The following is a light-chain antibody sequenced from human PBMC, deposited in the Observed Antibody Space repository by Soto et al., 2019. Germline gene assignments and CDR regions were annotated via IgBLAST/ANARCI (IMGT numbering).Light chain of an antibody. CDR2: HAS. V-gene: IGKV3-20*01. CDR3: QKYGDSPRS. J-gene: IGKJ1*01. Sequence: EIVLTHSPATLSVSPVERATLSFMASRSLSSDYLAWYQQKPGQAPRLLFYHASRRATGTPDRFSVSGSGTDFTLTISRLEPGDFAVYYCQKYGDSPRSFGQGTKVDIK. CDR1: RSLSSDY.